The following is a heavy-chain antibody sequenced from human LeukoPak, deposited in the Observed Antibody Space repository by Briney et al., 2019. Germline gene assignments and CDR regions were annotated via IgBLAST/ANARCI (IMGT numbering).Heavy chain of an antibody. CDR1: GGSISSYY. CDR2: IYTSGST. V-gene: IGHV4-4*07. J-gene: IGHJ4*02. Sequence: SETLSLTCTVSGGSISSYYWSWIRQPAGKGLEWIGRIYTSGSTNYNPSLKSRVTISLDTSKNQFSLKLSSVTAADTAFYYCVGRDFDYWGQGTLVTVSP. D-gene: IGHD1-26*01. CDR3: VGRDFDY.